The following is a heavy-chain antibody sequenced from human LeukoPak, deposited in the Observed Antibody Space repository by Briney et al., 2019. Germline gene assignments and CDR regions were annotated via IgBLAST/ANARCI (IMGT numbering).Heavy chain of an antibody. CDR2: MSPNSGDT. V-gene: IGHV1-8*01. CDR1: GYTFTSYD. Sequence: ASVKVSCKASGYTFTSYDFNWVRQATGQRPEWMGWMSPNSGDTGYAQKFQGRVTMTRDTSTSTVYMELSSLRSEDTAVYYCARGWYEGFGQSVDFDYWGQGTLVTVSS. D-gene: IGHD6-13*01. J-gene: IGHJ4*02. CDR3: ARGWYEGFGQSVDFDY.